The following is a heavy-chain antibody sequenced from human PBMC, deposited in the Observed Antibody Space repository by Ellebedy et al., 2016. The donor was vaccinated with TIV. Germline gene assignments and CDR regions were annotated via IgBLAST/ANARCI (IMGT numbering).Heavy chain of an antibody. V-gene: IGHV3-21*01. CDR1: GFTFSSYS. J-gene: IGHJ4*02. D-gene: IGHD6-19*01. Sequence: GESLKISXAASGFTFSSYSMNWVRQAPGKGLEWVSSISSSSSYIYYADSVKGRFTISRDNSKNTLYLQMNSLRAEDTAVYYCAWWLVRGGRFDYWGQGTLVTVSS. CDR3: AWWLVRGGRFDY. CDR2: ISSSSSYI.